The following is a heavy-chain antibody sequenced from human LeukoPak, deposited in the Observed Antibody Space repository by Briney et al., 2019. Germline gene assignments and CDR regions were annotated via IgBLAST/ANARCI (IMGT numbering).Heavy chain of an antibody. CDR3: QRSLGRNGYTH. Sequence: GGSLRLSCAASGFTFSSYAMSWVRQAPVKGLEWVSAISGSGGSTYYADSVRGRFTISRDNSKNTLYLQMNSLRAEDTAVYYCQRSLGRNGYTHWGQGTLVTVSS. CDR2: ISGSGGST. CDR1: GFTFSSYA. J-gene: IGHJ4*02. D-gene: IGHD5-24*01. V-gene: IGHV3-23*01.